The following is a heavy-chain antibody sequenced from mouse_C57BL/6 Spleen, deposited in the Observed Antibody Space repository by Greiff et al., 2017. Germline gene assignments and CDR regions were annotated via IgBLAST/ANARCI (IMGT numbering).Heavy chain of an antibody. CDR2: IRNKANGYTT. Sequence: EVKLMESGGGLVQPGGSLSLSCAASGFTFTDYYMSWVRQPPGKALEWLGFIRNKANGYTTEYSASVKGRFTISRDNSQSILYLQMNALRAEDSATYYCARYPAGQLGAGFAYWGQGTLVTVSA. V-gene: IGHV7-3*01. J-gene: IGHJ3*01. CDR3: ARYPAGQLGAGFAY. D-gene: IGHD3-3*01. CDR1: GFTFTDYY.